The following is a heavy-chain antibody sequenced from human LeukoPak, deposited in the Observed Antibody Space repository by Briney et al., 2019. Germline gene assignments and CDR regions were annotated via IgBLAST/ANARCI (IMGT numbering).Heavy chain of an antibody. CDR2: INPGGSSI. Sequence: GGSLRLSCAASGFTFSSYWMHWVRQVPGKGLVWVARINPGGSSITYADSVKGRFTIPRDNAKNTLYLQMHSLRAEDTGVYYCARSNQADDYWGQGTLVTVSS. CDR3: ARSNQADDY. J-gene: IGHJ4*02. D-gene: IGHD1-14*01. CDR1: GFTFSSYW. V-gene: IGHV3-74*01.